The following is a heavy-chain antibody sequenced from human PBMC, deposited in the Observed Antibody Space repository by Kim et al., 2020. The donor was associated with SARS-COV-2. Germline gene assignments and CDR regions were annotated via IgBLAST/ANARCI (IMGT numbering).Heavy chain of an antibody. D-gene: IGHD2-2*01. Sequence: GGSLRLSCAASGFTFSSYAMRWVRQAPGKGLEWVSAISDSGGSTYYADSVKGRFTISRDNSKNTLYLQMNTLRAEDTAVYYCAKQEVPADVWGQGTTVTVSS. V-gene: IGHV3-23*01. CDR2: ISDSGGST. CDR1: GFTFSSYA. CDR3: AKQEVPADV. J-gene: IGHJ6*02.